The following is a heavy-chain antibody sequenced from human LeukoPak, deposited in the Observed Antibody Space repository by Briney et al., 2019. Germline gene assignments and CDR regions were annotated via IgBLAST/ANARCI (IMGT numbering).Heavy chain of an antibody. CDR1: GFTFSHYY. D-gene: IGHD2-15*01. J-gene: IGHJ6*02. Sequence: GGSLRLSCAASGFTFSHYYMTWVRQAPGKGLEWVANINQDGSAQYYVDSVKGRFTISRDNRKNLLHLQMNSLRPDDSAVYYCVKDLGSAITSALALDVWGQGTTVTVSS. CDR2: INQDGSAQ. CDR3: VKDLGSAITSALALDV. V-gene: IGHV3-7*03.